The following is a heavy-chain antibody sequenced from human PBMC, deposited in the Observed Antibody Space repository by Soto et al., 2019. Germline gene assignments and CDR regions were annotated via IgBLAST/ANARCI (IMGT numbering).Heavy chain of an antibody. D-gene: IGHD6-19*01. Sequence: QTGGSLRLSCAASGFTVSSNYMSWVRQAPGKGLEWVSVIYSGGSTYYADSVKGRFTISRDNSKNTLYLQMNSLRAEDTAVYYCARDLRYDSSGWDFGGETYYYYGMDVWGQGTTVTVSS. CDR3: ARDLRYDSSGWDFGGETYYYYGMDV. CDR2: IYSGGST. CDR1: GFTVSSNY. V-gene: IGHV3-66*01. J-gene: IGHJ6*02.